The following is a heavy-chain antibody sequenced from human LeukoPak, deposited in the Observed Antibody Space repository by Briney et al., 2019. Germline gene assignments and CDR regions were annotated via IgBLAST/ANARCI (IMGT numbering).Heavy chain of an antibody. D-gene: IGHD6-13*01. CDR3: AKDISGSGVYYFDY. Sequence: QSGGSLRLSCAASGFTSSSYWMHWVRQAPGKGLVWVSRINSDGSSTSYADSVKGRFTISRDNAKNSLYLQMNSLRAEDTALYYCAKDISGSGVYYFDYWGQGTLVTVSS. CDR2: INSDGSST. CDR1: GFTSSSYW. J-gene: IGHJ4*02. V-gene: IGHV3-74*01.